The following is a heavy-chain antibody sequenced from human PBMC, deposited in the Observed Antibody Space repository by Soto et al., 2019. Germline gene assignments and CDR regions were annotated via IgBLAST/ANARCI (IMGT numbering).Heavy chain of an antibody. V-gene: IGHV4-59*08. CDR2: IYYSGST. J-gene: IGHJ5*02. D-gene: IGHD2-2*03. CDR1: VGSISSYY. Sequence: KLRETLSLTCTVSVGSISSYYWSWIRQPPGRGLEWIGYIYYSGSTNYNPSLKSRVTISVDTSKNQFSLKLSSVTAADTAVYYCARHGYCSSTSCYEGTWFDPWGQGTLVTVSS. CDR3: ARHGYCSSTSCYEGTWFDP.